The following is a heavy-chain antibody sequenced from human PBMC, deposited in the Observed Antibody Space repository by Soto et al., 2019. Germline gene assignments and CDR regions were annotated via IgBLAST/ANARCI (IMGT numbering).Heavy chain of an antibody. CDR3: AKNYGNAFDI. CDR2: IYYSGST. V-gene: IGHV4-61*01. CDR1: GDSITSSSYY. D-gene: IGHD3-10*01. Sequence: PSETLSLTCTVSGDSITSSSYYWSWIRQPPGKGLEWIGYIYYSGSTNYNPSLKSRVTISVDMSKNQFSLKLSSVTAADTAVYYCAKNYGNAFDIWGQGTMVTVSS. J-gene: IGHJ3*02.